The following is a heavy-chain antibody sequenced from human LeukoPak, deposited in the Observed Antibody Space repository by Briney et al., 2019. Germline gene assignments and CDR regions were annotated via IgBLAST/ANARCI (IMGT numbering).Heavy chain of an antibody. V-gene: IGHV1-69*11. CDR2: IIPMLDAT. CDR3: AREGGGGDFQY. J-gene: IGHJ1*01. D-gene: IGHD2-21*01. CDR1: GGSFRSHA. Sequence: ASVKVSCKASGGSFRSHAISWVRQAPGQGLEWMARIIPMLDATNYAQKFQARLTITADELTNTAYMDLSSLTSDDTAVYFCAREGGGGDFQYWGQGTLIAVSA.